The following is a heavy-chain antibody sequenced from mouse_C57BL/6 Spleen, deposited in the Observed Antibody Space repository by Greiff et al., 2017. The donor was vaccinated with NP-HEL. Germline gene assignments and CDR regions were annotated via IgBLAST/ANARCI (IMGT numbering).Heavy chain of an antibody. CDR1: GFTFSDYG. Sequence: EVQGVESGGGLVKPGGSLKLSCAASGFTFSDYGMHWVRQAPEKGLEWVAYISSGSSTIYYADTVKGRFTISRDNAKNTLFLQMTSLGSEGTAMYYWASMVTMDYAMDYWGQGTSVTVSS. V-gene: IGHV5-17*01. CDR2: ISSGSSTI. CDR3: ASMVTMDYAMDY. D-gene: IGHD2-3*01. J-gene: IGHJ4*01.